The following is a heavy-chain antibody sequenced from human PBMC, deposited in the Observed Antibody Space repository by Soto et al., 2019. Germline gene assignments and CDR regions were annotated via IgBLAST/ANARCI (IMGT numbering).Heavy chain of an antibody. CDR3: ARRV. Sequence: PGGSLRLSCVASGFAFSLYPMNWVRQAPGKGLEWVSGIGAGGNDTYYADSVKCRFIIFRDNSKNSVYLQMNSLRAEDTAVYYCARRVWGQGTLVTVSS. V-gene: IGHV3-23*01. J-gene: IGHJ4*02. CDR2: IGAGGNDT. CDR1: GFAFSLYP.